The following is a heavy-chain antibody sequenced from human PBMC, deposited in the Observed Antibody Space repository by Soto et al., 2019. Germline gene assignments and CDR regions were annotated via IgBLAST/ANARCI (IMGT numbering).Heavy chain of an antibody. Sequence: QVQLVQSGAEVKKPGASVKVSCKVSGYTFTSYGISWLRQAPGQGLEWMGWISTYNGNTNYVQKVQGRVTMTTDTSTSTAYMEVRSLRSDDTAVYYCARGDYGDYLWFDPWGQGTLVTVSS. CDR1: GYTFTSYG. D-gene: IGHD4-17*01. CDR3: ARGDYGDYLWFDP. CDR2: ISTYNGNT. V-gene: IGHV1-18*01. J-gene: IGHJ5*02.